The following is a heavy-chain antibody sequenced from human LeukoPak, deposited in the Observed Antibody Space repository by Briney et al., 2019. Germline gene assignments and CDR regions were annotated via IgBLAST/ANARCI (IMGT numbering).Heavy chain of an antibody. J-gene: IGHJ4*02. CDR1: GYTFTDYY. Sequence: ASVKVSCKASGYTFTDYYIHWVRQAPGQGLEWMGWINPNSGGTNNAQKLQGRVTMTRDTSISTAYMELSRLRSDDTAAYYCARGDETSDYYYPLFDYWGQGTLVTVSS. D-gene: IGHD3-22*01. CDR2: INPNSGGT. CDR3: ARGDETSDYYYPLFDY. V-gene: IGHV1-2*02.